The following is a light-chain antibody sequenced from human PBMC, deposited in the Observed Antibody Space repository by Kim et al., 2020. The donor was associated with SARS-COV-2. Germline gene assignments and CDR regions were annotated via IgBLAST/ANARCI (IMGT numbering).Light chain of an antibody. CDR2: SNN. CDR1: SSNIGSNT. V-gene: IGLV1-44*01. CDR3: AAWDDSLNAVV. J-gene: IGLJ3*02. Sequence: GQRVTISCSGSSSNIGSNTVNWYQQLPGTAPKLLIYSNNRRPSWVPDRFSGSKSGTSASLAISGLQSEDEADYYCAAWDDSLNAVVFGGGTQLTVL.